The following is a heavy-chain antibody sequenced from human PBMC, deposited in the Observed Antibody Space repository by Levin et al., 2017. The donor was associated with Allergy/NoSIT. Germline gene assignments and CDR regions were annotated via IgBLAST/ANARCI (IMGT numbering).Heavy chain of an antibody. Sequence: LSLTCAASGFTFSSSEMNWVRQAPGKGLEWVSYISSSGSTIYYADSVKGRFTIFRDNAKNSLYLQMNSLRAEDTAVYYCARQLGNFWSGYNYFDYWGQGTLVTVSS. D-gene: IGHD3-3*01. V-gene: IGHV3-48*03. CDR1: GFTFSSSE. CDR2: ISSSGSTI. CDR3: ARQLGNFWSGYNYFDY. J-gene: IGHJ4*02.